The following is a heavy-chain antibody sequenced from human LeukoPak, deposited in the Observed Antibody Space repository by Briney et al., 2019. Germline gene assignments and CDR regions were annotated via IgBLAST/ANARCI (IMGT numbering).Heavy chain of an antibody. J-gene: IGHJ4*02. CDR1: GGSISSSNW. CDR3: ARVYSRGYGHFDY. CDR2: IYHSGST. D-gene: IGHD5-18*01. Sequence: KPSETLSLTCAVSGGSISSSNWWSWVRQPPGKGLEWIGEIYHSGSTNYNPSLKSRVTISVDKSKNQFSLKLSSVTAADTAVYYCARVYSRGYGHFDYWGQGTLVTVSS. V-gene: IGHV4-4*02.